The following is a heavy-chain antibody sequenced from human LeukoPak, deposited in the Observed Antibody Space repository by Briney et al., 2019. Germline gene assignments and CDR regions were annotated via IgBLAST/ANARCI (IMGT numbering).Heavy chain of an antibody. J-gene: IGHJ3*02. V-gene: IGHV4-30-4*01. CDR1: GGCISSGDYY. Sequence: SETLSLTCTVSGGCISSGDYYWSWIRQPPGKGLEWIGYIYYSGSTYYNPSLKSRVTISVDTSKNQFSLKLSSVTAADTAVYYCAREWGGSYYTNDAFDIWGQGTMVTVSS. D-gene: IGHD1-26*01. CDR2: IYYSGST. CDR3: AREWGGSYYTNDAFDI.